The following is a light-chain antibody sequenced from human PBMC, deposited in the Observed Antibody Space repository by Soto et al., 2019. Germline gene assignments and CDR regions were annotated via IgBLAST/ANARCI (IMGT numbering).Light chain of an antibody. CDR2: GAS. J-gene: IGKJ4*01. V-gene: IGKV3-20*01. CDR1: QSVSSSY. CDR3: HQYDSSPLT. Sequence: DIVLTQSPGTLSLSPGERATLSCRASQSVSSSYLAWYQQKPGQAPRLLIYGASSTATGIPDSFSGSGSGTDFTLTISRLEPEDFAVYYCHQYDSSPLTFGGGTKVEIK.